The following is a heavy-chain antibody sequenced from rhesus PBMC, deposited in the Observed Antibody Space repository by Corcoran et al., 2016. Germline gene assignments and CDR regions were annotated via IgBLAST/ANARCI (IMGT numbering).Heavy chain of an antibody. J-gene: IGHJ2*01. V-gene: IGHV4-93*02. CDR3: ASPVGWYFDL. CDR1: GGSISSSTW. Sequence: QLQLQESGPGLVKPSETLSLTCAGSGGSISSSTWWSWIRQSPGEGLEWVGGIFGIGGSTEGNPSLKSRVTISMDTSKKRFFLKLSSVTAADPAVYYWASPVGWYFDLGGPGTPITVSS. CDR2: IFGIGGST.